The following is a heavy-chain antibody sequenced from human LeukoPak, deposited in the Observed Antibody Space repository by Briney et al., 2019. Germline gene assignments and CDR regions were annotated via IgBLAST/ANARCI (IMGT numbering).Heavy chain of an antibody. Sequence: SVKVSCKASGGTFSSYTISWVRQAPGQGLEWMGRIIPILGIANYAQKFQGRVTITADKSTSTAYMELSSLRSEDTAVYYRASGYYDFWSGYGLGAWGQGTPVTVSS. V-gene: IGHV1-69*02. J-gene: IGHJ5*02. CDR2: IIPILGIA. D-gene: IGHD3-3*01. CDR1: GGTFSSYT. CDR3: ASGYYDFWSGYGLGA.